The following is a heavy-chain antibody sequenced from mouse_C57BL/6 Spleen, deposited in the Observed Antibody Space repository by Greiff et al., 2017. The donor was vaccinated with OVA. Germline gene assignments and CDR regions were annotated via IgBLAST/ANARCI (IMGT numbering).Heavy chain of an antibody. V-gene: IGHV1-26*01. J-gene: IGHJ2*01. CDR3: ASWTTVVAH. CDR2: INPNNGGT. CDR1: GYTFTDYY. D-gene: IGHD1-1*01. Sequence: EVQLQQSGPELVKPGASVKISCKASGYTFTDYYMNWVKQSHGKSLEWIGDINPNNGGTSYNQKFKGKATLTVDKSSSTAYMELRRLTSEDSAVYYWASWTTVVAHWGQGTTLTVSS.